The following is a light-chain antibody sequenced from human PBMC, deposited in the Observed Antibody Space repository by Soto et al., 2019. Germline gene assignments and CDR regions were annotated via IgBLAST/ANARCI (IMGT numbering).Light chain of an antibody. Sequence: DIQMTQSPSTLSASVGDRVTITCRASQSISSWLAWYQQKPGKAPKLLIYDASSLESGVPSRFSGSGSGTEFTLTISSLQPDDFVTYYCHQYNSYSPWTFGQGTKVEIK. CDR3: HQYNSYSPWT. J-gene: IGKJ1*01. CDR1: QSISSW. V-gene: IGKV1-5*01. CDR2: DAS.